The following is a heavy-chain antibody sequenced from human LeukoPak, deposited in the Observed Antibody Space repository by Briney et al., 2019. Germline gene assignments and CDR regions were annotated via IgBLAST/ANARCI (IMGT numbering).Heavy chain of an antibody. D-gene: IGHD2-2*01. CDR1: GFTFSGYS. V-gene: IGHV3-21*01. CDR3: ARDPPLGSCSTISCPHLDY. CDR2: ISSSSSFI. J-gene: IGHJ4*02. Sequence: GGSLRLSRAASGFTFSGYSMNWVRQAPGKGLEWVSSISSSSSFIYYADSVKGRFTISRDNAKNSLYLQMNSLRAEDTAVYYCARDPPLGSCSTISCPHLDYWGQGTLVTVTS.